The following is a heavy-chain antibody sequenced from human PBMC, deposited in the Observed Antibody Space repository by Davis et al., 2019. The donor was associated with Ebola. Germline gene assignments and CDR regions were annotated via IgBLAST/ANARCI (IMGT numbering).Heavy chain of an antibody. V-gene: IGHV1-2*06. CDR1: GYTFTGYY. J-gene: IGHJ6*02. D-gene: IGHD6-19*01. CDR2: INHYSGGT. Sequence: ASVKVSCKASGYTFTGYYIHWVRQAPGQGLEWMGRINHYSGGTNYAQKFQGRVTMTRDTSISTAYMELSSLRSDDTAVYYCAREAYSSGRFYGMDVWGQGTTVTVSS. CDR3: AREAYSSGRFYGMDV.